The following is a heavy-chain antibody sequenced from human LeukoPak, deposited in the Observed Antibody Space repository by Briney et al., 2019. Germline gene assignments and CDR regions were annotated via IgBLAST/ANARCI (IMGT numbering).Heavy chain of an antibody. Sequence: GGSLRLSCAASGFVLSTYWMTWVRQAPGKGLEWVANINLDGTEEHYVDSSLKGRFTISRDNAKNSLYLQMTSLRVEDTAVYYCASGRHDFLHWGQGTLVTVSS. CDR3: ASGRHDFLH. J-gene: IGHJ4*02. CDR2: INLDGTEE. CDR1: GFVLSTYW. D-gene: IGHD3/OR15-3a*01. V-gene: IGHV3-7*01.